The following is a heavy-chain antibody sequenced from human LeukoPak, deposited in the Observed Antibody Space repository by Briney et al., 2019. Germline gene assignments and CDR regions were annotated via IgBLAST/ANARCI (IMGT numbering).Heavy chain of an antibody. Sequence: SETLSLTCTVSGGSISDYYWSWIRQPPGKGLEWIGYIYYSGSTNYNPSLKSRVTISLDTSENQFSLKLSSMPAADTAVYYCARDKGALGYCSGGSYYNWFDACGQPTLVTVSS. J-gene: IGHJ5*02. CDR2: IYYSGST. V-gene: IGHV4-59*01. CDR3: ARDKGALGYCSGGSYYNWFDA. D-gene: IGHD2-15*01. CDR1: GGSISDYY.